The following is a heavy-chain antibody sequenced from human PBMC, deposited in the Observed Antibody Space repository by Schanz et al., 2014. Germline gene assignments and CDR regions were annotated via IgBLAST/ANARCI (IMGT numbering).Heavy chain of an antibody. CDR3: VKEGTVVSGSPRDY. V-gene: IGHV3-23*04. D-gene: IGHD3-10*01. CDR2: INTADTT. J-gene: IGHJ4*02. CDR1: GFTLSSYA. Sequence: DVQLAESGGGLVQPGGSLRLSCAASGFTLSSYALSWVRQSPGKGLEWVSAINTADTTYYADSVKGRFTVSRDNSKNTVYLHMNSLRDEDTAVYYGVKEGTVVSGSPRDYWGQGALVTVSS.